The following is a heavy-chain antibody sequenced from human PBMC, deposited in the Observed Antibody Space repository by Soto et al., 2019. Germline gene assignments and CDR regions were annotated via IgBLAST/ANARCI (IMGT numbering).Heavy chain of an antibody. D-gene: IGHD3-10*01. Sequence: LSLTCTVSGGSISSSSYYWGWIRQPPGKGLEWIGSIYYSGSTYYNPSLKSRLTISVDTSKNQFSLKLSSVTAADTAVYYCASHYYGSGSYYRTDEDYWGQGTLVTVSS. J-gene: IGHJ4*02. CDR3: ASHYYGSGSYYRTDEDY. CDR1: GGSISSSSYY. CDR2: IYYSGST. V-gene: IGHV4-39*01.